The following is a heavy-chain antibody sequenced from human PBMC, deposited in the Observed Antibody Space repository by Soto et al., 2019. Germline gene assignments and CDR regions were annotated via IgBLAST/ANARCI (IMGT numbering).Heavy chain of an antibody. J-gene: IGHJ6*02. D-gene: IGHD3-3*02. V-gene: IGHV1-69*12. CDR3: ARDKDRRQLGGNYYYAIDV. Sequence: QVQLGQSGAEVKKPGSSVTVSCKASGGTFGNSAISWVRQAPGQGLEWMGGIIPISSTPDYAQKLQGRVTITADESTSTAYMELTSVRPEDTAVYYWARDKDRRQLGGNYYYAIDVWGQGTTVTVSS. CDR2: IIPISSTP. CDR1: GGTFGNSA.